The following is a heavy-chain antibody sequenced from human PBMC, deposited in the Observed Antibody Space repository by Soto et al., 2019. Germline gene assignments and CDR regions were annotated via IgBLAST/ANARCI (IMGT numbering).Heavy chain of an antibody. Sequence: QVQLVQSVAEVKKPGASVKVSCKASGYTFTSYDINWVRQATGQGLEWRGWMNPNSGNTGYAQKFQGRVTMTRNTSISTAYMELSSLRSEDTAVYYCARRGYSSSWYYYYYYGMDVWGQGTTVTVSS. CDR2: MNPNSGNT. CDR1: GYTFTSYD. CDR3: ARRGYSSSWYYYYYYGMDV. J-gene: IGHJ6*02. D-gene: IGHD6-13*01. V-gene: IGHV1-8*01.